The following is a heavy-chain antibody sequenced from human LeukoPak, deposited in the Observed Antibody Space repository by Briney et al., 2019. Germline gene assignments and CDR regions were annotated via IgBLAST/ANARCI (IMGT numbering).Heavy chain of an antibody. CDR3: ARTIRGY. D-gene: IGHD3-10*01. CDR1: GFTFNNYW. Sequence: PGGSLRLSCAASGFTFNNYWMSWVRQAPGKGLEWVANIKEDGSEKYYVDPVKGRFTISRDNAKNSLYLQMNSLRAEDTAVYYCARTIRGYWGQGTLATVSS. J-gene: IGHJ4*02. CDR2: IKEDGSEK. V-gene: IGHV3-7*01.